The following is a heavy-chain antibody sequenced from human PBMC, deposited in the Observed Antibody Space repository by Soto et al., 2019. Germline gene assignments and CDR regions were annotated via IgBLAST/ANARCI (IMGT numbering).Heavy chain of an antibody. J-gene: IGHJ4*02. CDR1: GLAFPIDD. CDR3: ARDPGGYCSGGSCYPG. D-gene: IGHD2-15*01. V-gene: IGHV1-46*01. CDR2: INPSGSST. Sequence: ASVKVSCKASGLAFPIDDIIWVRQTIGQGLEFMGLINPSGSSTSYAQKFQGRVTMTRDTSTSTVYMELSSLRSEDTAVYYCARDPGGYCSGGSCYPGWGQGTLVTVSS.